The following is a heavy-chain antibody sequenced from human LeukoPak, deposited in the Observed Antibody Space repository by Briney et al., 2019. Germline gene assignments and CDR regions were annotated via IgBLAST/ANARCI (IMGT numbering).Heavy chain of an antibody. V-gene: IGHV2-5*01. CDR3: AHLYSCGPFDY. CDR1: GFSLSTRGVG. Sequence: GPTLVNPTQTLTLTCTFSGFSLSTRGVGVVWIRQPPGKALEWLALIYWNDDQRYSPSLKSRLTITKDTSKNQVVLTMTNMDPVDTASYYGAHLYSCGPFDYWGQGTLVTVSS. J-gene: IGHJ4*02. CDR2: IYWNDDQ. D-gene: IGHD5-18*01.